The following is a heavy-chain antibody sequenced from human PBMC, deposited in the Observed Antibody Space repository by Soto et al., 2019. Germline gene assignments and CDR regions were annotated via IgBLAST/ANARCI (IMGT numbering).Heavy chain of an antibody. Sequence: QVQLVQSGAEVKKPGSSVKVSCKASGGTFSSYTISWVRQAPGQGLEWMGRIIPILGIANYAQKVQGRVTMTADKSTSTAYMELSSLRSEDPAVYYWASSRYFDWLTRSSYYYYMDVWGKGTTVTVSS. D-gene: IGHD3-9*01. CDR1: GGTFSSYT. CDR2: IIPILGIA. V-gene: IGHV1-69*02. J-gene: IGHJ6*03. CDR3: ASSRYFDWLTRSSYYYYMDV.